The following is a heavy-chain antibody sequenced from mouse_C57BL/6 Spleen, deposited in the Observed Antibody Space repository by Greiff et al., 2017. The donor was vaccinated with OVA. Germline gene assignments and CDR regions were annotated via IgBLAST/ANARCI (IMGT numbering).Heavy chain of an antibody. Sequence: QVQLKQPGAELVRPGSSVKLSCKASGYTFTSYWMHWVKQRPIQGLEWIGNIDPSDSETHYNQKFKDKATLTVDKSSSTAYMQLSSLTSEDSAVYYCAVSTMVTTKGYAMDYWGQGTSVTVSS. D-gene: IGHD2-2*01. J-gene: IGHJ4*01. CDR2: IDPSDSET. CDR3: AVSTMVTTKGYAMDY. CDR1: GYTFTSYW. V-gene: IGHV1-52*01.